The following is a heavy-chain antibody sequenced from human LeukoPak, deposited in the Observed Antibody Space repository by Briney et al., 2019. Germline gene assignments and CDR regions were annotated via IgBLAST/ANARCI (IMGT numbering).Heavy chain of an antibody. J-gene: IGHJ6*03. D-gene: IGHD3-10*01. Sequence: GRSLRLSCAASGFTFDDYAMHWVRQAPGKGLEWVSGTSWNSGSIGYADSVKGRFTISRDNAKNSLYLQMNSLRAEDMALYYCAKAGYGAPGSRTYMDVWGKGTTVTVS. CDR3: AKAGYGAPGSRTYMDV. CDR2: TSWNSGSI. CDR1: GFTFDDYA. V-gene: IGHV3-9*03.